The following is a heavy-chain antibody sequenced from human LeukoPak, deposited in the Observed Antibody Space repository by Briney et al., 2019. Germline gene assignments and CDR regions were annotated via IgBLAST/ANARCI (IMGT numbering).Heavy chain of an antibody. CDR3: ARAPARTRYNWFDP. D-gene: IGHD6-6*01. J-gene: IGHJ5*02. V-gene: IGHV3-53*01. CDR2: IYSGGDT. CDR1: GFTVSNNY. Sequence: PGGSLRLSCAASGFTVSNNYMSWVRQAPGKELEWVSVIYSGGDTYYADSVKGRFTISRDNSKNTLYLQMNSLRAEDTAVYYCARAPARTRYNWFDPWGQGTLVTVSS.